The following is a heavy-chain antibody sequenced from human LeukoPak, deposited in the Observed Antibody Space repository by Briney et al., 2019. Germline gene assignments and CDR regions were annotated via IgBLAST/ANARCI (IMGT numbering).Heavy chain of an antibody. CDR2: IYYSGST. Sequence: SETLSLTCTVSGGSISSYYWSWIRQPPGKGLEWIGYIYYSGSTNYNPSLKSRATITVDTPKSQYSLKLSSVTAADTAVYYCAREFGARFDYWGQGTLVTVSS. D-gene: IGHD3-10*01. V-gene: IGHV4-59*01. CDR3: AREFGARFDY. CDR1: GGSISSYY. J-gene: IGHJ4*02.